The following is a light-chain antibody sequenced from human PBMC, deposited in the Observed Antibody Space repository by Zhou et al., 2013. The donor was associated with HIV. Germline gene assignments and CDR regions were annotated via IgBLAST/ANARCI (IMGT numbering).Light chain of an antibody. V-gene: IGKV1-12*01. J-gene: IGKJ4*01. CDR1: QGISSY. CDR2: RAS. CDR3: QQANSFPLT. Sequence: DMEMTQSPSSVSASVGDRVTITCRASQGISSYLAWYQQKPGKAPRLLIYRASSLFSGVPSRFSGSGSDTYFTLTIYNLQPEDVATYYCQQANSFPLTFGGGTKVEIK.